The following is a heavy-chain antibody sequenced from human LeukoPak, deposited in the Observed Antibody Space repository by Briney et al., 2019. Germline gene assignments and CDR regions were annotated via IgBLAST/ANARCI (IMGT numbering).Heavy chain of an antibody. D-gene: IGHD2-2*02. CDR1: GFTFSSYW. Sequence: GGSLRLSCAASGFTFSSYWMSWVRQAPGKGLEWVASIKQDGSEKYYVDSVKGRFTISRDNAKNSLYLQMNSLRAEDTAVYYCAREHIVVVPAAIKGPHYYYYYGMDVWGQGTTVTVSS. CDR2: IKQDGSEK. CDR3: AREHIVVVPAAIKGPHYYYYYGMDV. V-gene: IGHV3-7*01. J-gene: IGHJ6*02.